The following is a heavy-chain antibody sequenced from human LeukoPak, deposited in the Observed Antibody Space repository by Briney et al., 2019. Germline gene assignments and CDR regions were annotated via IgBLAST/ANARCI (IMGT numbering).Heavy chain of an antibody. J-gene: IGHJ4*02. CDR1: GFTFSSYA. D-gene: IGHD3-22*01. V-gene: IGHV3-23*01. CDR3: ATEYYYDSSGYYPRNMGY. CDR2: ISGSGGST. Sequence: GGSLRLSCAASGFTFSSYAMTWVRQAPEKGLEWVSGISGSGGSTYYADSVEGRFTISRDNSKNTLYLQMNSLRAEDTAVYYCATEYYYDSSGYYPRNMGYWGQGTLVTVSS.